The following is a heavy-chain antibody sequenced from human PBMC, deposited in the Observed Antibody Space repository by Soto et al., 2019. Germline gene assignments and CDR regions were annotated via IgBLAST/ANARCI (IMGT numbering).Heavy chain of an antibody. J-gene: IGHJ4*02. V-gene: IGHV4-59*04. D-gene: IGHD2-8*01. CDR3: ASWPSMVQAGVGY. Sequence: SGALSLTCAVSGGSISSYYMSWIRQPPGKGLEWIGYINHSGITDYNPSLKSRNTITIDTSKKQFSLKSNSVAASYTAMYSCASWPSMVQAGVGYWGQGTQVTVSS. CDR2: INHSGIT. CDR1: GGSISSYY.